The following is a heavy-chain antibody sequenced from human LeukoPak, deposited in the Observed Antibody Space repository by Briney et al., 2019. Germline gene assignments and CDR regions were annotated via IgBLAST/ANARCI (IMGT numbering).Heavy chain of an antibody. J-gene: IGHJ4*02. CDR3: ALDLWPCGSTTCRR. D-gene: IGHD2-2*01. Sequence: GGSLRLSCAASGFTFSNYNLIWVRQAPGKRLEWVPYIKSSSSTIHYADSVKGRFTISRDHAKSSLYLQMNSLRAEDTAVYYCALDLWPCGSTTCRRRGQGTLVTVSS. V-gene: IGHV3-48*01. CDR1: GFTFSNYN. CDR2: IKSSSSTI.